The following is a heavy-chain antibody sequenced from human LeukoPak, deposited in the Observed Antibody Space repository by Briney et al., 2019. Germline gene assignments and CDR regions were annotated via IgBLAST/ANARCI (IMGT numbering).Heavy chain of an antibody. J-gene: IGHJ3*01. CDR1: GFTFSRYG. CDR2: IHGNGETT. D-gene: IGHD3-16*01. CDR3: GRDPSGDYVGAFEF. Sequence: PGGSLRLSCVGSGFTFSRYGLIWVRQAPGKGLGWVSGIHGNGETTYYGDSVKGRFTISRGNSKSTLYLQMNSLRVEDTAEYFCGRDPSGDYVGAFEFWGQGTKVAVSS. V-gene: IGHV3-23*01.